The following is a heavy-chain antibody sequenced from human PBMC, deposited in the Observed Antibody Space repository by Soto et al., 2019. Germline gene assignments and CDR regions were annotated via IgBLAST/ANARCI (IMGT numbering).Heavy chain of an antibody. V-gene: IGHV3-7*01. CDR3: ASGGIPAGNWFDP. CDR1: GFTFSSYW. J-gene: IGHJ5*02. Sequence: PGGSLRLSCAASGFTFSSYWMSWVRQAPGKGLEWVANIKQDGSEKYYVDSVKGRFTISRDNAKNSLYLQMNSLRAEDTAVYYCASGGIPAGNWFDPWGQGTLVTVSS. CDR2: IKQDGSEK. D-gene: IGHD6-13*01.